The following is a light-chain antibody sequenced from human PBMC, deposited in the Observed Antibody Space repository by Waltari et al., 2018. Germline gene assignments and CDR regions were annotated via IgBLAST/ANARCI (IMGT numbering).Light chain of an antibody. V-gene: IGKV3-20*01. Sequence: EIVLTQSPGTLSLSPGERATLPCRASPSVSSDYFAWYQQKPGQAPRLLIYGPSSRATGIPDRFSGSGSGTDFTLTINRLEPEDFAVYYCHQYSSSPSTFGGGTKVDIK. CDR2: GPS. CDR3: HQYSSSPST. J-gene: IGKJ4*01. CDR1: PSVSSDY.